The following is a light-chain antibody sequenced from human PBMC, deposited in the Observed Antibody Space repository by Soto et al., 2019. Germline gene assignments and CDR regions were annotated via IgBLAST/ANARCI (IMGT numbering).Light chain of an antibody. CDR1: QSVNNN. J-gene: IGKJ5*01. V-gene: IGKV3-15*01. CDR3: HQYNVWPAT. Sequence: EKVMTQSPATLSVSPGERATLSCRASQSVNNNLAWYQQIPGRAPRLLIYDVSTRATGIPARFSGSGSETKFTLTISSLQSEDFGIYFCHQYNVWPATFGQGTRLEIK. CDR2: DVS.